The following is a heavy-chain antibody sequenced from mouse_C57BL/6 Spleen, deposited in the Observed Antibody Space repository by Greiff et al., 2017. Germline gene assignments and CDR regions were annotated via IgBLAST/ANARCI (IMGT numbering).Heavy chain of an antibody. V-gene: IGHV1-15*01. CDR2: IDPETGGT. CDR1: GYTFTDYA. J-gene: IGHJ3*01. D-gene: IGHD1-1*01. CDR3: TRDYYGSSPFAD. Sequence: VQLQQSGAELVRPGASVTLSCKASGYTFTDYAMHWVKQTPVHGLEWIGAIDPETGGTAYHQKFKGQAILPADKSTSTAYMELRSLTSEDSSVYYCTRDYYGSSPFADGGQGTLVTVSA.